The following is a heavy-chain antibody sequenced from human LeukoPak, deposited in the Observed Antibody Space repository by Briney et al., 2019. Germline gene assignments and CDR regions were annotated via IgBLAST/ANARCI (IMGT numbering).Heavy chain of an antibody. D-gene: IGHD3-22*01. CDR3: ATVRAPPYYYDSSGLFDY. CDR1: GYTLTELS. V-gene: IGHV1-24*01. J-gene: IGHJ4*02. Sequence: ASVKVSCKVSGYTLTELSMHWVRQAPGKGLEWMGGFYPEDGETIYAQKFQGRVTMTEDTSTDTAYMELSSLRSEDTAVYYCATVRAPPYYYDSSGLFDYWGQGTLVTVSS. CDR2: FYPEDGET.